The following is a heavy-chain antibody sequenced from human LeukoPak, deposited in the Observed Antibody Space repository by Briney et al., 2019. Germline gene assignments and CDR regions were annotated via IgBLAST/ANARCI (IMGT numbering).Heavy chain of an antibody. D-gene: IGHD6-13*01. J-gene: IGHJ6*02. CDR2: MNPNSGNT. CDR1: GYTFTSYD. Sequence: ASVKVSCKASGYTFTSYDINWVRQATGQGLEWMGWMNPNSGNTGYAQKFQGRVTMTRNTSISTAYMELSSLRSEDTAVYYCARSSSYSSSWYDEGYYGMDVWGQGTTVTVSS. V-gene: IGHV1-8*01. CDR3: ARSSSYSSSWYDEGYYGMDV.